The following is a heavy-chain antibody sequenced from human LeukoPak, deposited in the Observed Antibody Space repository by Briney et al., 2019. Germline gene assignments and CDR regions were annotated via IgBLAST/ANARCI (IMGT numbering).Heavy chain of an antibody. CDR1: GGSFKDNY. CDR3: ARVPLRFLEPFDN. Sequence: SETLSLTCAVYGGSFKDNYWNWIRQPPGKGLEWIGEINHSGTTNYNPSLKSRVTMSLDTSKNQLSLKLNSVTAADTAVYYCARVPLRFLEPFDNWGQGTLVTVSS. V-gene: IGHV4-34*01. CDR2: INHSGTT. D-gene: IGHD3-3*01. J-gene: IGHJ4*02.